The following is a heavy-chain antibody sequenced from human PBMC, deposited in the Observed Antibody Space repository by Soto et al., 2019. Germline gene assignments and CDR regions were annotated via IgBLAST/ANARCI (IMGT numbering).Heavy chain of an antibody. Sequence: EVQLLESGGGLVQPGGSLRLSCAASGFTFSSYAMSWVGQAPGKGREWVSAISGSGGSTYYADSVKGRFTISRDNSKNTLYLQMNSLRAEDTAVYYCAKAPRRNPYGALDYWGQGTLVTVSS. CDR2: ISGSGGST. CDR1: GFTFSSYA. J-gene: IGHJ4*02. D-gene: IGHD4-17*01. CDR3: AKAPRRNPYGALDY. V-gene: IGHV3-23*01.